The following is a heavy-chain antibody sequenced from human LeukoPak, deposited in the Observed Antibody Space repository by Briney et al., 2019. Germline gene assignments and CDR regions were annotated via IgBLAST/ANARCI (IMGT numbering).Heavy chain of an antibody. CDR3: ASGRIFCSSTSCKKGGFDY. CDR2: INHSGST. D-gene: IGHD2-2*01. J-gene: IGHJ4*02. Sequence: PSQTLSLTCTVSGGSISSGDYYWSWIRQPPGKGLEWIGEINHSGSTNYNPSLKSRVTISVDTSKNQFSLKLSSVTAADTAVYYCASGRIFCSSTSCKKGGFDYWGQGTLVTVSS. V-gene: IGHV4-30-4*08. CDR1: GGSISSGDYY.